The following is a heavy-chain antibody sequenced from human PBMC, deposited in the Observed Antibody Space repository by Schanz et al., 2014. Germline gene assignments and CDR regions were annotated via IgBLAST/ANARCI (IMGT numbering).Heavy chain of an antibody. Sequence: QVQLVESGGGVVQPGGSLRLSCAASGFTFSSYGMHWVRQAPGKGLEWVAFIQYNGNNKYTADSVRGRFTISRGNSKNTLYLQMDTLRVEDTAMFYCARDMTIAPAWGQGTLVTVSS. D-gene: IGHD6-13*01. V-gene: IGHV3-30*02. J-gene: IGHJ5*02. CDR1: GFTFSSYG. CDR2: IQYNGNNK. CDR3: ARDMTIAPA.